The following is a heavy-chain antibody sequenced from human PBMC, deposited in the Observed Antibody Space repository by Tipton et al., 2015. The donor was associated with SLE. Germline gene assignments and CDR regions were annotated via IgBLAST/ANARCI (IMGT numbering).Heavy chain of an antibody. D-gene: IGHD3-16*01. CDR3: ARDMGDAFDI. V-gene: IGHV4-59*01. Sequence: TLSLTCTVSDGSISGNFWSWIRQPPGKGLEWIGYIYYSGNTNYNPSLKSRVTMSVDTSKNQFSLRLSSVTAADTAVYYCARDMGDAFDIWGQGTMVTVSS. CDR1: DGSISGNF. CDR2: IYYSGNT. J-gene: IGHJ3*02.